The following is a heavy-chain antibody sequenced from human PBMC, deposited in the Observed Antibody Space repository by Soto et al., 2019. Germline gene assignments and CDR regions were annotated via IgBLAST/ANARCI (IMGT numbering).Heavy chain of an antibody. CDR1: GGTFSSYA. J-gene: IGHJ6*02. CDR2: IIPIFGTA. CDR3: ERAIVVVPAAGTYYSYGMDV. Sequence: QVQLVQSGAEVKKPGSSVKVSCKASGGTFSSYAISWVRQAPGQGLEWMGGIIPIFGTANYAQKFQGRDTIPADQTSSTAYMELSSLGPEDTAVYYCERAIVVVPAAGTYYSYGMDVRGQGTTFAVS. D-gene: IGHD2-2*01. V-gene: IGHV1-69*01.